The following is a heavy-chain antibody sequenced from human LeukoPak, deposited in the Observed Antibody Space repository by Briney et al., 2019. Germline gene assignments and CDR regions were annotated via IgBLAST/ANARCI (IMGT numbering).Heavy chain of an antibody. CDR1: GFTFSSHE. D-gene: IGHD3-10*01. V-gene: IGHV3-48*03. CDR2: ISSSGSAI. CDR3: ARLVRGVYGMDV. Sequence: GGSLRLSCAASGFTFSSHEMNWVRQAPGKGLEWVSYISSSGSAIYYADSVKGRFTISRDNAKNSLYLQMNSLRDEDTAVYYCARLVRGVYGMDVWGQGTTVTVSS. J-gene: IGHJ6*02.